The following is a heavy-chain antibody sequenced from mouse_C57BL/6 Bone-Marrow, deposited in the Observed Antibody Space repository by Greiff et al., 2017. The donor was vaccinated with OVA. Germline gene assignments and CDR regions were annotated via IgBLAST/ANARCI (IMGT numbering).Heavy chain of an antibody. CDR1: GYTFTDYY. V-gene: IGHV1-19*01. CDR2: INPYNGGT. D-gene: IGHD2-3*01. Sequence: VQLQQSGPVLVKPGASVKMSCKASGYTFTDYYMNWVKQSHGKSLEWIGVINPYNGGTSYNQKFKGKATLTVDKSSSTAYMELNSLTSEDSAVYYCARSHYDGYYKYYAMDYWGQGTSVTVSS. J-gene: IGHJ4*01. CDR3: ARSHYDGYYKYYAMDY.